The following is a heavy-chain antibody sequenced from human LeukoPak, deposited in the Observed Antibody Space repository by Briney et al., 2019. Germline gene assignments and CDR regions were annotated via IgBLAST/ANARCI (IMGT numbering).Heavy chain of an antibody. CDR2: IWYDGSNK. CDR1: GFTFSSYG. Sequence: GGSLRLSCAASGFTFSSYGMHWVRQAPGKGLEWVAVIWYDGSNKYYADSVKGRFTISRDNSKNTLYLRMNSLRAEDTAVYYCARERGYCSGGSCNDAFDIWGQGTMVTVSS. J-gene: IGHJ3*02. D-gene: IGHD2-15*01. CDR3: ARERGYCSGGSCNDAFDI. V-gene: IGHV3-33*01.